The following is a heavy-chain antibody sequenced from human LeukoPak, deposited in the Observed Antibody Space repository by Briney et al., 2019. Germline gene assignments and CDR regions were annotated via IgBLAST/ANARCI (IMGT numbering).Heavy chain of an antibody. J-gene: IGHJ6*03. CDR2: IKQDGSQK. Sequence: GGSLRLSCAASRFTFSSYWMSWVRQAPGKGLEWVANIKQDGSQKYYMAPVKGRFTISRDNAKNSLYLQMNSLRAEDTAVYYCARAAAAKEIYYFYMDVWGKGTTVTVSS. CDR3: ARAAAAKEIYYFYMDV. V-gene: IGHV3-7*01. D-gene: IGHD2-2*01. CDR1: RFTFSSYW.